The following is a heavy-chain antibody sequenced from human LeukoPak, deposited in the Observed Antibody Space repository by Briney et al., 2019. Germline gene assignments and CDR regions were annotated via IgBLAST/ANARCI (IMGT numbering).Heavy chain of an antibody. CDR1: GFTFSSYG. CDR2: ISYDGSNK. D-gene: IGHD3-16*02. Sequence: GGSLRLSCAASGFTFSSYGMHWVRQAPGKGLEWVAVISYDGSNKHYADSVKGRFTIPRDNSKNTLYLQMNSLRAEDTAVYYCAKEGLRLGELSYNWFDLWGQGTLVTVSS. V-gene: IGHV3-30*18. J-gene: IGHJ5*02. CDR3: AKEGLRLGELSYNWFDL.